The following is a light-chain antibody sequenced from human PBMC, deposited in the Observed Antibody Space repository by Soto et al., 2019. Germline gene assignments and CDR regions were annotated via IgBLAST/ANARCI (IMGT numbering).Light chain of an antibody. CDR2: DNN. CDR1: SSNIGNNY. CDR3: GTWDSSLSAGYV. J-gene: IGLJ1*01. V-gene: IGLV1-51*01. Sequence: QSVLTQPPSVSAAPGQKVTISCSGSSSNIGNNYVSWYQQLPGTAPKLLIYDNNKRPSGIPDRFSGSKSGTSATLGITGLQTGDEADYYCGTWDSSLSAGYVFGTGTNVTGL.